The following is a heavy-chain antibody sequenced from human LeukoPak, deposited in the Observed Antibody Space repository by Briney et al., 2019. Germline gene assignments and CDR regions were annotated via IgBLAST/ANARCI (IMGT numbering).Heavy chain of an antibody. CDR2: ISTSSSYI. V-gene: IGHV3-21*01. CDR3: ARGADGVSSNSRGWFDP. Sequence: PGGSLRLSCAASGFTFNRYNMNWVRRAPGKGLEWVSSISTSSSYIYYADSVRGRFTISRDNAKNSLYLQMNSLRAEDTAVYSCARGADGVSSNSRGWFDPWGQGTLVTVPS. J-gene: IGHJ5*02. CDR1: GFTFNRYN. D-gene: IGHD2-15*01.